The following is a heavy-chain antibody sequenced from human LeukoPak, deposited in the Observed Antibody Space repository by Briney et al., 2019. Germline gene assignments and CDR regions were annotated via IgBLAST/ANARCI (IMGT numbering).Heavy chain of an antibody. J-gene: IGHJ5*02. D-gene: IGHD2-2*01. CDR2: IYYSEIT. V-gene: IGHV4-31*03. CDR3: AREKAAGYCSSTSCLNWFET. Sequence: SQTLSLTCTVSGGSISSGGYYWSWLRQHPGRGLEWIGYIYYSEITYYNPYLKSRVTISVDTSKNQFSLKLSSVTGADTAVYYCAREKAAGYCSSTSCLNWFETCGEGALGTVSS. CDR1: GGSISSGGYY.